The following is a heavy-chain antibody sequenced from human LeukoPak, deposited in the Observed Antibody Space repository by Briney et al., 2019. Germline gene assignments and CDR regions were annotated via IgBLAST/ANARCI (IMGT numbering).Heavy chain of an antibody. J-gene: IGHJ3*02. CDR3: ARGSRDYDILTALFLHDAFDI. V-gene: IGHV1-18*01. Sequence: ASVKVSCKASDYTFSNYGYNWVRQAPGQGLEWMGWISAYNGDTNYAQKLQGRVTMTTDTSTSTAYMELRSLRSDDTAVYYCARGSRDYDILTALFLHDAFDIWGQGTMVTVSS. CDR1: DYTFSNYG. CDR2: ISAYNGDT. D-gene: IGHD3-9*01.